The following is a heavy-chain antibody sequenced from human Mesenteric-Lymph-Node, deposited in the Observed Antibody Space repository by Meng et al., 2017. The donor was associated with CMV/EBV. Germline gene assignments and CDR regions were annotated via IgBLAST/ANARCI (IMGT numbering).Heavy chain of an antibody. D-gene: IGHD5-18*01. CDR3: ARDSSGIQLWFDFDY. V-gene: IGHV4-39*02. CDR2: IYYSGST. Sequence: SETLSLTCTVSGGSISSSSYYWGWIRQPPGKGLEWIGSIYYSGSTYYNPSLKSRVTISVDTSKNQFSLKLSSVTAADTAVYYCARDSSGIQLWFDFDYWGQGTLVTVSS. J-gene: IGHJ4*02. CDR1: GGSISSSSYY.